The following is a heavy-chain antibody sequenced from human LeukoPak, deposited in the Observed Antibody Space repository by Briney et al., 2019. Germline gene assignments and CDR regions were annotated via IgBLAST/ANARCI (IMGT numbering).Heavy chain of an antibody. CDR3: ARESMTTANMDV. D-gene: IGHD4-17*01. J-gene: IGHJ6*04. CDR2: INPQSGGT. CDR1: GYTFNGNF. Sequence: ASVKVSCRASGYTFNGNFLHWVRQAPGQGLEWMGWINPQSGGTVYAQKFQGRVTMTRDMSTSTVYMELSSLRSEDTAVYYCARESMTTANMDVWGKGTTVTVSS. V-gene: IGHV1-2*02.